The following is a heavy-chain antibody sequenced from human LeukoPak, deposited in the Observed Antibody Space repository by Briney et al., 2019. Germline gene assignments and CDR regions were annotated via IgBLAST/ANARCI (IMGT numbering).Heavy chain of an antibody. V-gene: IGHV4-59*13. CDR1: GGSISSYY. CDR2: IYYRGCT. J-gene: IGHJ3*02. CDR3: ARENTMVRGAFDAFDI. D-gene: IGHD3-10*01. Sequence: NPSETLSLTCSVSGGSISSYYWSWIRQPPGKGLEGIGYIYYRGCTNYNPSLKSRVTVSVDTSNNQFSLKLSSVTAADTAVYYCARENTMVRGAFDAFDIWGQGTMVTVSS.